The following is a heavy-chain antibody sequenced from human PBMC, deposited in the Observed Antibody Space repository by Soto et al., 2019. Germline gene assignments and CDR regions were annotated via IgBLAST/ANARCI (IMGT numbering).Heavy chain of an antibody. CDR2: INAGNGNT. J-gene: IGHJ5*02. V-gene: IGHV1-3*01. D-gene: IGHD3-10*01. CDR1: GYTFTSYA. CDR3: GRGSGRNWFDP. Sequence: ASVKVSCKASGYTFTSYAMHWVRQAPGQRLEWMGWINAGNGNTKYSQKFQGRVTITRDTSASTAYMELSSLRSEDTAVYYCGRGSGRNWFDPWGQRTLVTVSS.